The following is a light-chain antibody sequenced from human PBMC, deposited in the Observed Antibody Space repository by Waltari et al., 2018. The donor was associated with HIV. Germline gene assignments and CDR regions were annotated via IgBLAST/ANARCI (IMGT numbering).Light chain of an antibody. Sequence: QSVLTQPPSASGTPGQRVTLSCSGSGSNIGSNYVYWYQQLPGTAPKLLIYRNNQRPSGVPDRFSGSKSGTSASLAISGLRSEDEADYYCAAWDDSLSGVVFGGGTKLTVL. CDR3: AAWDDSLSGVV. CDR1: GSNIGSNY. J-gene: IGLJ2*01. CDR2: RNN. V-gene: IGLV1-47*01.